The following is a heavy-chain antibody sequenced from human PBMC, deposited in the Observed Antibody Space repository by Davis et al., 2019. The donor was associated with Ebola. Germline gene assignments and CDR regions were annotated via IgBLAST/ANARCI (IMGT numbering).Heavy chain of an antibody. CDR2: IYTGDSDT. J-gene: IGHJ3*02. CDR1: GNSFTSHW. CDR3: ASLRRTITGMDDGFDI. Sequence: GESLKISCKDSGNSFTSHWIGWVRQMPGKRLEWMGIIYTGDSDTRYSPSFRGQVTISADKSIKTAYLQWSSLKASDTAMYYCASLRRTITGMDDGFDIWGQGTMVTVSS. D-gene: IGHD1-20*01. V-gene: IGHV5-51*01.